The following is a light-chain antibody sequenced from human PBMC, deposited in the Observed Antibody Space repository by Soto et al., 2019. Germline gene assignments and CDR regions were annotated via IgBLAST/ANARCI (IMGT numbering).Light chain of an antibody. J-gene: IGKJ4*01. V-gene: IGKV1-5*03. CDR3: QQYNTSPLT. CDR2: KAS. CDR1: QSISTW. Sequence: DIQMTQSPSTLSASVGDRVTITCRASQSISTWLAWYQQKPGKAPKLMIYKASSLESGVPSRFSDSGSGTEFTLTISSLQPDDFATYYCQQYNTSPLTFGGGTTVEIK.